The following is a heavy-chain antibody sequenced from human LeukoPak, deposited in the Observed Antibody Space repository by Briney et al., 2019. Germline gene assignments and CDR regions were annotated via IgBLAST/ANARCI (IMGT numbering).Heavy chain of an antibody. J-gene: IGHJ4*02. D-gene: IGHD3-22*01. CDR1: GFTFSNVW. Sequence: PGGSLRLSCAASGFTFSNVWMNWVRQAPGKGLEWVGRIKSKSDGGTTDYAAPVKGRFTISRDDSKNTLYLQMNSLKSEDTAVYYCTTRTNYYDSSGYYYFNYWGQGTLVTVSS. CDR3: TTRTNYYDSSGYYYFNY. V-gene: IGHV3-15*07. CDR2: IKSKSDGGTT.